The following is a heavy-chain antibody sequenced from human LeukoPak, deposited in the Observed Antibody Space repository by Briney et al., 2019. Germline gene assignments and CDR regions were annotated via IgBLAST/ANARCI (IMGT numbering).Heavy chain of an antibody. CDR3: AKDRLATTVTLDY. D-gene: IGHD4-11*01. J-gene: IGHJ4*02. V-gene: IGHV3-23*01. CDR1: GLTFAGYD. Sequence: PGGSLRLSCAASGLTFAGYDMSWVRQAPGKGLEWVSAISGSGGSTYYADSVKGRFTISRDNSKNTLYLQMNSLRAEDTAVYYCAKDRLATTVTLDYWGQGTLVTVSS. CDR2: ISGSGGST.